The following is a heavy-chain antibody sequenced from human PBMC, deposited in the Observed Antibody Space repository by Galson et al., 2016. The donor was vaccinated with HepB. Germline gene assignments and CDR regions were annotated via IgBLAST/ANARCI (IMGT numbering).Heavy chain of an antibody. Sequence: VKVSCKASGYTFTTYGISWVRQAPGQGLEWMGWISAYNGYTNYAQKLQGRVTMTTDTSTSTAYMELRSLRSDDTAVYYCARDPRKLRYQLLEIYYYYYAMDVWGQGTTVTVSS. CDR2: ISAYNGYT. D-gene: IGHD2-2*01. CDR3: ARDPRKLRYQLLEIYYYYYAMDV. CDR1: GYTFTTYG. J-gene: IGHJ6*02. V-gene: IGHV1-18*01.